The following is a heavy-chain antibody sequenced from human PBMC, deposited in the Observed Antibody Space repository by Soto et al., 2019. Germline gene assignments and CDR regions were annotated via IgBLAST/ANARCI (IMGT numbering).Heavy chain of an antibody. D-gene: IGHD4-17*01. V-gene: IGHV3-11*01. CDR2: ISGSGSIL. CDR3: ARDHARDYGDFADF. CDR1: GFTFGDYY. Sequence: QVQLVASGGDLVEPGGTLRLSCAASGFTFGDYYMSWIRQAPGKGLEWDSYISGSGSILYYSDSVKGRFTISRDNAKNSWYLQMNSLRVDDTALYYCARDHARDYGDFADFWGQGTLVTVSS. J-gene: IGHJ4*02.